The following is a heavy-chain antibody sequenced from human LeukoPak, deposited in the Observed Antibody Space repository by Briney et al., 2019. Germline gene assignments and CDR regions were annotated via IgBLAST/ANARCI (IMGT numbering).Heavy chain of an antibody. CDR2: IIPIFGTA. J-gene: IGHJ4*02. CDR3: ASPPKKILRFLEWYYFDY. CDR1: GGTFSSYA. V-gene: IGHV1-69*13. D-gene: IGHD3-3*01. Sequence: SVKVSCKASGGTFSSYAISWVRQAPGQGLEWMGGIIPIFGTANYAQKFQGRVTIAADESTSTAYMELSSLRSEDTAVYYCASPPKKILRFLEWYYFDYWGQGTLVTVSS.